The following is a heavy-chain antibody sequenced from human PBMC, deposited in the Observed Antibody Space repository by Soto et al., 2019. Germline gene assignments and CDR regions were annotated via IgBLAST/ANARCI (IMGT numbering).Heavy chain of an antibody. CDR3: ARGGHVVVVTTALDY. D-gene: IGHD2-21*02. CDR2: VNPSGGHT. J-gene: IGHJ4*02. CDR1: GDTFTDYH. V-gene: IGHV1-46*01. Sequence: QVQLMQSGAEVKKPGASVKVSCKASGDTFTDYHIHWVRQAPGQGLEWMGTVNPSGGHTTYAQHFLGRVTMTRDTSTSTLYMELTSLTSDDTAIYYCARGGHVVVVTTALDYWGQGTLVTVSS.